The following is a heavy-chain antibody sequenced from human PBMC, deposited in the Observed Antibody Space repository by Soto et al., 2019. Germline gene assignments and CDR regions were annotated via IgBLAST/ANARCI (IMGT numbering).Heavy chain of an antibody. Sequence: QVQLVQSGAEVKKPGASVKVSCKASGYTFTSYGISWVRQAPGQGLEWMGWISAYNGNTNDAQKLQGRVTMTTDTSTSTAYMELRRLGSDDTAVYYCARAVQLWPNWYFDLWGRGTLVTVSS. V-gene: IGHV1-18*01. D-gene: IGHD5-18*01. CDR1: GYTFTSYG. CDR3: ARAVQLWPNWYFDL. CDR2: ISAYNGNT. J-gene: IGHJ2*01.